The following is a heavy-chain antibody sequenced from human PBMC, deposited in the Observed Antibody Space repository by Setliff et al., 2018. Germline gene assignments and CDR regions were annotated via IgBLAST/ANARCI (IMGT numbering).Heavy chain of an antibody. CDR2: IGVYSGNT. J-gene: IGHJ6*02. Sequence: GASVKVSCKASGYTFTESIVSWVRQAPGQGLEWLGWIGVYSGNTYTAQRFQGRVTMTTDTGSDTAYMELRNLRSDDAAIYYCAKEPAISLTEAIRRSYYDYALDVWGQGTTVTVSS. CDR1: GYTFTESI. D-gene: IGHD3-9*01. CDR3: AKEPAISLTEAIRRSYYDYALDV. V-gene: IGHV1-18*01.